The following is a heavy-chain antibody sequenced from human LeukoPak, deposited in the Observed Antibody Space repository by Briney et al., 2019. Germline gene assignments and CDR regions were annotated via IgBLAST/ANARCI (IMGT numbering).Heavy chain of an antibody. D-gene: IGHD1-26*01. V-gene: IGHV4-59*01. Sequence: SETLSLTCTVSGGSISTYYWSWIRQPPGKGLEWIGYINYSGSTNYNPSLKSRVTISVDTSEKQFYLKLSSMTAADTAVYYCARRSGSYYDYWGQGTLVTVSS. CDR3: ARRSGSYYDY. J-gene: IGHJ4*02. CDR1: GGSISTYY. CDR2: INYSGST.